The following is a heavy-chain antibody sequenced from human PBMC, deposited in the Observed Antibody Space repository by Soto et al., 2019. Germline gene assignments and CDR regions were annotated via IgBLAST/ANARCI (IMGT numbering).Heavy chain of an antibody. Sequence: EVQLVESGGALVQPGGSLRLSCAASGFTFSSYSMNWVRQAPGKGLEWLSYISSKSKTIFYADSVKGRFTISRDNAKDSLYVQMSSLRAEDTAVYYCAREDILGARSFDYWGQGTLVTVSS. D-gene: IGHD5-12*01. CDR3: AREDILGARSFDY. J-gene: IGHJ4*02. CDR1: GFTFSSYS. V-gene: IGHV3-48*01. CDR2: ISSKSKTI.